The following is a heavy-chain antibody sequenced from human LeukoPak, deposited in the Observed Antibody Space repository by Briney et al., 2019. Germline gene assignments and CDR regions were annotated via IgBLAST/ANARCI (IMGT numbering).Heavy chain of an antibody. J-gene: IGHJ6*02. D-gene: IGHD3-10*01. CDR3: ARYGGMVRGVINPAHYYDGMDV. V-gene: IGHV5-51*01. CDR1: GYRFTSYW. CDR2: IYPGDSDT. Sequence: GESLKISCKGSGYRFTSYWIGWVRQMPGKGLEWMGIIYPGDSDTRYSPSFQGQVTISADKSVNTAYLQWSSLKASDTAMYFCARYGGMVRGVINPAHYYDGMDVWGQGTTVTVSS.